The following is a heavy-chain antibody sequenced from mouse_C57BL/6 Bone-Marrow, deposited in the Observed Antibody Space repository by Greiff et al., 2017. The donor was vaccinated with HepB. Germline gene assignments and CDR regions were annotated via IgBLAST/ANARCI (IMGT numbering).Heavy chain of an antibody. CDR1: GYTFTDYN. Sequence: VQLQQSGPELVKPGASVKIPCKASGYTFTDYNMDWVKQSPGKSLEWIGDINPNNGGTIYNQKFKGKATLPVDKSSSTAYMELRRLTSEDTAVYYCARSITTVVAPYYAMDYWGQGTSVTVSS. CDR2: INPNNGGT. D-gene: IGHD1-1*01. J-gene: IGHJ4*01. V-gene: IGHV1-18*01. CDR3: ARSITTVVAPYYAMDY.